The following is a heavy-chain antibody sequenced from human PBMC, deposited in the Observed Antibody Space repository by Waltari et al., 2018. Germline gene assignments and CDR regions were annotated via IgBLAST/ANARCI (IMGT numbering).Heavy chain of an antibody. D-gene: IGHD6-13*01. Sequence: QVQLVQSGAEVKKPGASVKVSCKASGYTFTSYGISWVRQAPGQGLEWMGWISAYNGNTNYAQKLQGRVTMTTETSTSTAYMELRSLRSDDTAVYYCARDRSSSSWYDYYYYGMDVWGQGTTVTVSS. V-gene: IGHV1-18*01. CDR1: GYTFTSYG. CDR3: ARDRSSSSWYDYYYYGMDV. J-gene: IGHJ6*02. CDR2: ISAYNGNT.